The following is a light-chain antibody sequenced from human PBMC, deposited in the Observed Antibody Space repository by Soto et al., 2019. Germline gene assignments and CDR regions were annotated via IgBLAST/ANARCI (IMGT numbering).Light chain of an antibody. V-gene: IGLV2-11*01. CDR2: DVN. CDR3: SSYASRTTLV. J-gene: IGLJ2*01. Sequence: QSALTQPRSVSGSTGQSVTLSCTGPSSDVGGYHYVSWYQHHPGKAPKIMIYDVNNRPSGVSDRFSGSKYGNTASLTISGLQAEDEADYYCSSYASRTTLVFGGGTKLTVL. CDR1: SSDVGGYHY.